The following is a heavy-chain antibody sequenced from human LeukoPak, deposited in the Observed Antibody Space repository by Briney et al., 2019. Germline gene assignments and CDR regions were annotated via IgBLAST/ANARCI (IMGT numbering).Heavy chain of an antibody. Sequence: PGGSLRLSCAASEFTFSDNRMTWSGQAQGKGLVWFSRINTDGSSTAYADSVKGRFTISRDNAKNTLYLQMNSLRAEDTAVYYCARDGGYTYGYFDYWGQGTLVTVSS. CDR1: EFTFSDNR. CDR2: INTDGSST. CDR3: ARDGGYTYGYFDY. D-gene: IGHD5-18*01. V-gene: IGHV3-74*01. J-gene: IGHJ4*02.